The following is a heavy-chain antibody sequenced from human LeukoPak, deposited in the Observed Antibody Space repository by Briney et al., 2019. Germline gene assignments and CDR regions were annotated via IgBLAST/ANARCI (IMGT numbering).Heavy chain of an antibody. CDR1: GGSIRRSSYY. V-gene: IGHV4-39*01. Sequence: SETLSLTCTVSGGSIRRSSYYWGWIRQPPGKGLEWIGSMYYSGSTYYNPSLKGRVTISVDTSKNQFSLKLSSATAADTAVYYCARHRTIYYDSSGYWVWGQGTLVTVSS. D-gene: IGHD3-22*01. J-gene: IGHJ4*02. CDR2: MYYSGST. CDR3: ARHRTIYYDSSGYWV.